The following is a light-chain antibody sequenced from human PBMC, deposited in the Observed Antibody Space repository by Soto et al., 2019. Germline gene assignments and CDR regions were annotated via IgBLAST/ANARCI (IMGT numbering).Light chain of an antibody. Sequence: QSVLTQPASVSGSPGQSITISCAGTSSDIGGYNYVSWYQQHPGKAPKVMIYEVSNRPSGVSNRFSGSKSGNTASLTISGLQAEDEADYYCSTFRPSSTLYVFGSGTKLTVL. CDR2: EVS. CDR3: STFRPSSTLYV. J-gene: IGLJ1*01. CDR1: SSDIGGYNY. V-gene: IGLV2-14*01.